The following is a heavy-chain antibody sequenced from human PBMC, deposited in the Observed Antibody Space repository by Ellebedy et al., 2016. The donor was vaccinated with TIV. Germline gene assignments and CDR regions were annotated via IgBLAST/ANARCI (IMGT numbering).Heavy chain of an antibody. V-gene: IGHV1-69*13. Sequence: ASVKVSCKASGGSFSNYAISWVRQAPGQGLEWMGGIIPMFGSTYYAPRFQGRVTITADESPRTAYMELSRLRSEDTAVYYCASAPYDTLTGSYYYYGMDVWGQGTTVTVSS. J-gene: IGHJ6*02. CDR1: GGSFSNYA. D-gene: IGHD3-9*01. CDR3: ASAPYDTLTGSYYYYGMDV. CDR2: IIPMFGST.